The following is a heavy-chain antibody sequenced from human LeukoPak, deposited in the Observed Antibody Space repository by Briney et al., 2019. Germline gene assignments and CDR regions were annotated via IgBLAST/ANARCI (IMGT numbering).Heavy chain of an antibody. J-gene: IGHJ5*02. V-gene: IGHV4-59*01. CDR2: IYYSGST. CDR3: ARIKYYDFWSGYSNWFDP. D-gene: IGHD3-3*01. CDR1: GVSISSYY. Sequence: PSETLSLTCTASGVSISSYYWSWIRQPPGKGLEWIGYIYYSGSTNYNPSLKSRVTISVDTSKNQFSLKLSSVTAADTAVYYCARIKYYDFWSGYSNWFDPWGQGTLVTVSS.